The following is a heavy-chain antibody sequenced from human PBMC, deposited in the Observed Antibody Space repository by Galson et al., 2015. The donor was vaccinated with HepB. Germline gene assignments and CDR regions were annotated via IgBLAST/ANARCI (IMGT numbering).Heavy chain of an antibody. CDR2: INPSGGST. D-gene: IGHD3-3*01. CDR1: GYTFTSYY. Sequence: SVKVSCKASGYTFTSYYMHWVRQAPGQGLEWMGIINPSGGSTSYAQKFQGRVTMTRDTSTSTVYMELSSLRSEDTAVYYCARARRTISRAAPNWFDPWGQGTLVTVSS. CDR3: ARARRTISRAAPNWFDP. V-gene: IGHV1-46*01. J-gene: IGHJ5*02.